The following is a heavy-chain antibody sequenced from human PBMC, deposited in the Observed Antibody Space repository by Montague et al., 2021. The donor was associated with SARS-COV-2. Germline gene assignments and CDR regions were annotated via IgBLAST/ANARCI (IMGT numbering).Heavy chain of an antibody. CDR2: IYYSGST. D-gene: IGHD3-22*01. V-gene: IGHV4-39*01. CDR3: ARFPTSYYYDSKAAPATPDAFDI. J-gene: IGHJ3*02. Sequence: LTCTVSGGSISSSSYYWGWIRQPPGKGLEWIGSIYYSGSTYYNPSLKSRVTISVDTSKNQFSLKLSSVTAADTAVYYCARFPTSYYYDSKAAPATPDAFDIWGQGTMVTVSS. CDR1: GGSISSSSYY.